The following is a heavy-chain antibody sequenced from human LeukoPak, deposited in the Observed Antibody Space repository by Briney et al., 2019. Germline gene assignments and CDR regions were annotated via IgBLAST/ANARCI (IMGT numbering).Heavy chain of an antibody. V-gene: IGHV4-34*01. Sequence: PSETLSLTCAVYGGSFSGYYWSWIRQPPGKGLEWIGEINHSGSTNYNPSLKSRVTISVDTSKNRFSLKLSSVTAADTAVYYCARTPGIAATGNHWFDPWGQGTLVTVSS. CDR1: GGSFSGYY. CDR2: INHSGST. CDR3: ARTPGIAATGNHWFDP. D-gene: IGHD6-13*01. J-gene: IGHJ5*02.